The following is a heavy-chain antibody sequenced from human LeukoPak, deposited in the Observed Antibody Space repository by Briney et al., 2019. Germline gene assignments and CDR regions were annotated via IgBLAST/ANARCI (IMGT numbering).Heavy chain of an antibody. CDR1: GYTFTSYG. CDR3: ARDRLVGGRRWFDP. CDR2: ISAYNGNT. V-gene: IGHV1-18*01. J-gene: IGHJ5*02. D-gene: IGHD1-26*01. Sequence: GASVKVSCKASGYTFTSYGISWVRQAPGQGLEWMGWISAYNGNTNYAQKFQGRVTMTRDTSISTAYMELSRLRSDDTAVYYCARDRLVGGRRWFDPWGQGTLVTVSS.